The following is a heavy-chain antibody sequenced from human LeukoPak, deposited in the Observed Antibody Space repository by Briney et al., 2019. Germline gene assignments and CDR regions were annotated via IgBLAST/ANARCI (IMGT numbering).Heavy chain of an antibody. CDR3: ATDRGWRTSGYYLYYFEY. CDR2: IKQDGSEK. CDR1: GFTFSNLW. D-gene: IGHD3-3*01. Sequence: GGSLRLSCAASGFTFSNLWMSWVRQAPGKGLKWVADIKQDGSEKYYVDSVKGRFTISRDNAQNSLYLQMSSLRAVDTAVYYCATDRGWRTSGYYLYYFEYWGQGTLVTYSS. V-gene: IGHV3-7*01. J-gene: IGHJ4*02.